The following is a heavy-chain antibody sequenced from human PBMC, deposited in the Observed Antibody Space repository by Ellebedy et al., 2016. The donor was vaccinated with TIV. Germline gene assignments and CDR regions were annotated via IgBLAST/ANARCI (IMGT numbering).Heavy chain of an antibody. D-gene: IGHD6-19*01. CDR2: INPNSGGT. Sequence: ASVKVSCXASGYTFTGYYMHWVRQAPGQGLEWMGWINPNSGGTNYAQKFQGWVTMTGDTSISTAYMELSRLRSDDTAVYYCARAGIAVAGTLDYWGQGTLVTVPS. CDR3: ARAGIAVAGTLDY. J-gene: IGHJ4*02. V-gene: IGHV1-2*04. CDR1: GYTFTGYY.